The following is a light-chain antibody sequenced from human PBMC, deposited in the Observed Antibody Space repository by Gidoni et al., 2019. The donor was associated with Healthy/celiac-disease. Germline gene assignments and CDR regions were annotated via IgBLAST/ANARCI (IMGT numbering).Light chain of an antibody. Sequence: EIVLTQSPATLSLSPGERATLSCRASQSVSSYLAWYQQKPGQAPRLLIYDASNRATGITARFSGSGSGTDFTLTISSLEPEDFAVYDCQQRSNWPPITFXQXTRLEIK. CDR1: QSVSSY. V-gene: IGKV3-11*01. J-gene: IGKJ5*01. CDR2: DAS. CDR3: QQRSNWPPIT.